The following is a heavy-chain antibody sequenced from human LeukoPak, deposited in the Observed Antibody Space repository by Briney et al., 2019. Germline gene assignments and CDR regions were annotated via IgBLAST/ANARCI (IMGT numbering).Heavy chain of an antibody. CDR3: ASFYYGSGSYYPFQIYYFDY. Sequence: SATLSLTCTVSGGSISNSNYYWGWIRQPPGKGLEWIGSIHYTGSTFYNPSLKSRVTISVDTSKNQFSLKLSSVTAADTAVHYCASFYYGSGSYYPFQIYYFDYWGQGTLATVTS. D-gene: IGHD3-10*01. V-gene: IGHV4-39*01. CDR1: GGSISNSNYY. CDR2: IHYTGST. J-gene: IGHJ4*02.